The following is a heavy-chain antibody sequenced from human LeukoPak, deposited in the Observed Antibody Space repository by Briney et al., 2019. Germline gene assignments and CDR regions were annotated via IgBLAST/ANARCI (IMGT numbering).Heavy chain of an antibody. CDR2: ISGSGGST. D-gene: IGHD6-19*01. CDR3: AKALSSRIAVAGYDAFDI. V-gene: IGHV3-23*01. CDR1: GFTFSSFG. J-gene: IGHJ3*02. Sequence: QTGGSLRLSCAASGFTFSSFGMSWVRQAPGKGLEWVSAISGSGGSTYYADSVKGRFTISRDNSKNTLYLQMNSLRAEDTAVYYCAKALSSRIAVAGYDAFDIWGQGTMVTVSS.